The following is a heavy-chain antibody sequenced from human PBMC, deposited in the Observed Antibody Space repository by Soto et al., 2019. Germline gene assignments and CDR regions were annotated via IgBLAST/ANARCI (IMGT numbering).Heavy chain of an antibody. V-gene: IGHV4-31*03. D-gene: IGHD1-1*01. Sequence: SETLSLTCSVSGGSLTSGGSCWSWIQQHPGKGLEWIGYIYFNGNIYYNPSLRSRVTVSVDTSKNQFSLKLRSVTAAATAVYISAVYYCGDVCSGTSFGYWGQGILVTVSS. CDR2: IYFNGNI. J-gene: IGHJ4*02. CDR1: GGSLTSGGSC. CDR3: AVYYCGDVCSGTSFGY.